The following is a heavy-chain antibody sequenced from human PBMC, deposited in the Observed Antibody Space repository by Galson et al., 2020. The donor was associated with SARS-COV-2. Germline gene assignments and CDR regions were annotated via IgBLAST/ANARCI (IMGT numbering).Heavy chain of an antibody. V-gene: IGHV3-30*04. CDR1: GFTISSYD. J-gene: IGHJ4*02. CDR3: ARDVVRNSHGYLDS. CDR2: ISFDGRDK. Sequence: GGSLRLSCAASGFTISSYDMHWVRQAPGKGLEWVAVISFDGRDKYYADSVKGRFTISRDSSKNLLFLQMSSLRTEDTAVYYCARDVVRNSHGYLDSWGQGSLVTVSS. D-gene: IGHD5-18*01.